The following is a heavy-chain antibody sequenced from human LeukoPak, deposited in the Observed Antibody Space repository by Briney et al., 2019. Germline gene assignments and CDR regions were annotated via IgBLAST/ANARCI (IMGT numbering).Heavy chain of an antibody. CDR2: INHNGNVN. D-gene: IGHD3-16*01. J-gene: IGHJ6*02. V-gene: IGHV3-7*03. CDR1: GFTFSDYY. CDR3: ARGGGLDV. Sequence: PGGSLRLSCAASGFTFSDYYMNWIRQAPGKGLEWVASINHNGNVNYYVDSAKGRFTISRDNAKNSLYLQMSNLRAEDTAVYFCARGGGLDVWGQGATVTVSS.